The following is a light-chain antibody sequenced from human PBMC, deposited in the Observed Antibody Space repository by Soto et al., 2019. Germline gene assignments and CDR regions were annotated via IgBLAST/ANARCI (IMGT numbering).Light chain of an antibody. CDR2: DAY. V-gene: IGKV3-20*01. CDR3: HQYASSFGT. J-gene: IGKJ1*01. CDR1: QSVGHMF. Sequence: EIVLTQSPETLSLSPGDRYTRSRLASQSVGHMFLAWFQQKPGQDPRLLIFDAYRRATGITDRFSGSGSGTNFALTISRLEPEDFALYYCHQYASSFGTFGQGTKVDIK.